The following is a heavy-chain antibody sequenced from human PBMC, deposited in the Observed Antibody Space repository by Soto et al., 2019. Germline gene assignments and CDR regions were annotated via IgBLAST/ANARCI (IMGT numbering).Heavy chain of an antibody. J-gene: IGHJ4*02. V-gene: IGHV4-31*03. CDR2: IYYSGST. D-gene: IGHD3-22*01. CDR3: ARGGDYYDSSGYEHPLRY. Sequence: QVQLQESGPGLVKPSQTLSLTCTVSGGSISSGGYYWSWIRQHPGKGLEWIGYIYYSGSTYYNPSLKSRVTLSVDTSKNQFSLKLSSVTAADTAVYYCARGGDYYDSSGYEHPLRYWGQGTLVTVSS. CDR1: GGSISSGGYY.